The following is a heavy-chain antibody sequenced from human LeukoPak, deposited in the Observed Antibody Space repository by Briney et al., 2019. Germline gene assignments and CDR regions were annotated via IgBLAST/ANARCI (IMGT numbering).Heavy chain of an antibody. D-gene: IGHD3-22*01. Sequence: ASLKVSCKASGYTFTTYDINWVRQATGQGLEWMGWMNPNSGNTGYAQKFQGRVTITRNTSISTVYMELSSLRSEDTAVYYCARGVRGYYATSGYFLLNYWGQGTLVTVSS. CDR3: ARGVRGYYATSGYFLLNY. CDR2: MNPNSGNT. CDR1: GYTFTTYD. V-gene: IGHV1-8*03. J-gene: IGHJ4*02.